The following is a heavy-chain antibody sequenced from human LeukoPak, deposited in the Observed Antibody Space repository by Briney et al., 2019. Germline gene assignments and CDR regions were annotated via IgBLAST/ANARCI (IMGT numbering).Heavy chain of an antibody. CDR3: AGGQLLSNYFDY. CDR2: IIPIFGTA. V-gene: IGHV1-69*06. D-gene: IGHD2-2*01. J-gene: IGHJ4*02. CDR1: GGTFSSYA. Sequence: SVKVSCKASGGTFSSYAISWVRQAPGQGLEWMGGIIPIFGTANYAQKFQGRVTITADKSTSTAYMELSSLRSGDTAVYYCAGGQLLSNYFDYWGQGTLVTVSS.